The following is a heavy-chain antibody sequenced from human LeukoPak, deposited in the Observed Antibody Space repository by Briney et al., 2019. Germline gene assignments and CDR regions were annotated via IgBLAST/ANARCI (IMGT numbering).Heavy chain of an antibody. V-gene: IGHV4-4*07. CDR2: IYSSGST. J-gene: IGHJ5*02. D-gene: IGHD1-26*01. CDR3: ARDYSGSYEADNWFDP. Sequence: SETLSLTCTVSGGSISSYYWSWIRQPAGKGLEWIGRIYSSGSTNYNPSLQSRVTMSVDTSKNQFSLKLSSVTAADTAVYYCARDYSGSYEADNWFDPWGQGTLVTVSS. CDR1: GGSISSYY.